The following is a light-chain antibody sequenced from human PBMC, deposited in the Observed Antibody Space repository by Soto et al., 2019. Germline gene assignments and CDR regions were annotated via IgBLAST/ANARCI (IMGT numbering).Light chain of an antibody. Sequence: EIVMTQSPVTLSASPWESATLSCRASQSVSTNLAWYQQKPGQAPRLLIYGASTRATGIPARFSDSGSETEFTLTISSLQSEDFAVYFCQQYNKWPPTFGQGTRLEI. J-gene: IGKJ5*01. CDR1: QSVSTN. V-gene: IGKV3-15*01. CDR3: QQYNKWPPT. CDR2: GAS.